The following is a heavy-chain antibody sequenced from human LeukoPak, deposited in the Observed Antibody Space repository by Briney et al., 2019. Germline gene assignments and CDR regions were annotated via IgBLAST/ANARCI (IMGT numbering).Heavy chain of an antibody. CDR1: GFTFNYYY. D-gene: IGHD2-15*01. V-gene: IGHV3-11*04. CDR3: AKHGLPLVVISAPLDY. CDR2: ISTSGNTK. Sequence: GGSLRLSCAASGFTFNYYYMSWIRQAPGKGLEWISYISTSGNTKYYADSVKGRFTISRDNSKNTVYLQMNSLRAEDTAVYYCAKHGLPLVVISAPLDYWGQGTLVTVAS. J-gene: IGHJ4*02.